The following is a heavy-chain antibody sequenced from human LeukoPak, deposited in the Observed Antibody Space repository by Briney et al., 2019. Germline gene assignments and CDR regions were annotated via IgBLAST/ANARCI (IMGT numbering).Heavy chain of an antibody. CDR1: GGSISSGSYY. Sequence: SETLSLTCTVSGGSISSGSYYWSWIRQPAGKGLEWIGRIYTSGSTNYNPSLKSRVTISVDTSKNQFSLKLSSVTAADTAVYYCARDSVLLWFGGTYNWFDPWGQGTLVTVSS. CDR2: IYTSGST. V-gene: IGHV4-61*02. J-gene: IGHJ5*02. CDR3: ARDSVLLWFGGTYNWFDP. D-gene: IGHD3-10*01.